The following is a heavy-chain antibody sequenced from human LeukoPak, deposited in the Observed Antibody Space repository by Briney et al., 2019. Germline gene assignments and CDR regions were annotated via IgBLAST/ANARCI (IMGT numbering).Heavy chain of an antibody. CDR2: IYYSGST. CDR1: GGSISSGGYY. D-gene: IGHD3-3*01. J-gene: IGHJ6*02. V-gene: IGHV4-31*03. Sequence: SQTLSLTCTVSGGSISSGGYYWSWIRQHPGKGLEWIGYIYYSGSTYYNPSLKSRVTISVDTSKNQFSLKLSSVTAADTAVYYCARSYYDFWSGYSSGALDVWGQGSTVTVSS. CDR3: ARSYYDFWSGYSSGALDV.